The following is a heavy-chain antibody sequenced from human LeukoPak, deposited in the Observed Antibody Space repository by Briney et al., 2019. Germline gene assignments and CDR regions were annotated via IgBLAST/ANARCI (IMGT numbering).Heavy chain of an antibody. V-gene: IGHV3-21*01. CDR1: GFTFSSYS. D-gene: IGHD6-13*01. J-gene: IGHJ4*02. CDR3: ARDQAAGSYFDY. CDR2: ISSSSSYI. Sequence: PGGSLRLSCAASGFTFSSYSMNWVRQAPGKGLEWVSSISSSSSYIYYADSVKGRFTISRVNAKNSLYLQMNSLRAEDTAVYYCARDQAAGSYFDYWGQGTLVTVSS.